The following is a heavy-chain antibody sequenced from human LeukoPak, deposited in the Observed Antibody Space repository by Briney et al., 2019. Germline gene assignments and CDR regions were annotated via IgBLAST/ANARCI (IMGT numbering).Heavy chain of an antibody. J-gene: IGHJ4*02. V-gene: IGHV4-59*01. CDR1: GGSISSYY. CDR3: AREGGGGIDY. Sequence: SETLSLTCTVSGGSISSYYWSWIRQLPGKGLEWIGYIYYSGSTNYNPSLKSRVTISVDTSKNQFSLKLSPVTAADTAVYYCAREGGGGIDYWGQGTLVTVSS. CDR2: IYYSGST. D-gene: IGHD2-15*01.